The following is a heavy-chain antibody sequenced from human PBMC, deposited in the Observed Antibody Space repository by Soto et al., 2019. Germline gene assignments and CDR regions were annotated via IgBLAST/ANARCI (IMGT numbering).Heavy chain of an antibody. CDR2: ISAYNGNT. D-gene: IGHD2-2*01. CDR1: GYTFTSYG. CDR3: ARLTCTSCYGDYYYYMDV. J-gene: IGHJ6*03. Sequence: ASVKVSCKASGYTFTSYGISWVRQAPGQGLEWMGWISAYNGNTNYAQKLQGRVTMTTDTSTSTAYMELRSLRSDDTAVYYCARLTCTSCYGDYYYYMDVWGKGTTVTVSS. V-gene: IGHV1-18*01.